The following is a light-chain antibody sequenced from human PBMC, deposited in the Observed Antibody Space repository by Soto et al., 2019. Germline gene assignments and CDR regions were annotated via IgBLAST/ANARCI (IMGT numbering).Light chain of an antibody. V-gene: IGKV3-15*01. CDR3: QQYNTWFSIT. CDR2: DTS. CDR1: QSVRSN. J-gene: IGKJ5*01. Sequence: DIVMTQSHATLSVSPGERATLSCRASQSVRSNLAWYQHKPGQAXRLVIYDTSTRATGVPARFSGSGSGTEFTLPISSLQPQDFAAYYCQQYNTWFSITFGQGTRLEIK.